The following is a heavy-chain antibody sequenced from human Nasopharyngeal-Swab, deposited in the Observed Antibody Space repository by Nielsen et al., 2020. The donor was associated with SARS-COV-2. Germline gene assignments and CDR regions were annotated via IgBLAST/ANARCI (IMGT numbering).Heavy chain of an antibody. Sequence: WVRQAPGQGLEWMGIINPSGGSTIYAQKFQGRVTMTRDTSTSTVYMELSSLRSEDTAVYYCARDLDSSGYYPNWFDLWGQGTLVTVSS. CDR2: INPSGGST. D-gene: IGHD3-22*01. CDR3: ARDLDSSGYYPNWFDL. J-gene: IGHJ5*02. V-gene: IGHV1-46*01.